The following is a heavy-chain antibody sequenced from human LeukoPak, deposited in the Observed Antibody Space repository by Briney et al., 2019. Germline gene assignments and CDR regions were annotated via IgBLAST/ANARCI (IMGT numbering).Heavy chain of an antibody. D-gene: IGHD3-22*01. Sequence: GGSLRLTCEASGFTFSDYSMNWVRQAPGEGLEWLSYITSTSDTIYYADSVKGRFTSSRDNAKNSVYLQMNSLRAEDTAVYYCARSSGYPFFDYWGQGTLVTVSS. J-gene: IGHJ4*02. CDR3: ARSSGYPFFDY. CDR2: ITSTSDTI. V-gene: IGHV3-48*01. CDR1: GFTFSDYS.